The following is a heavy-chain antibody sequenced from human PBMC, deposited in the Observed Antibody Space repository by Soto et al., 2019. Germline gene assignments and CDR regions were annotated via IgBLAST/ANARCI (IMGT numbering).Heavy chain of an antibody. CDR1: GFTFSNYV. V-gene: IGHV3-23*01. Sequence: CAASGFTFSNYVMSWVRQAPGKGLEWVSAISGSGGSTYYADSVKGRFTISRDNSKNTLYLQMNSLRAEDTAVYYCAKEDGSGSYIAYDYWGQGALVTVSS. J-gene: IGHJ4*02. D-gene: IGHD3-10*01. CDR3: AKEDGSGSYIAYDY. CDR2: ISGSGGST.